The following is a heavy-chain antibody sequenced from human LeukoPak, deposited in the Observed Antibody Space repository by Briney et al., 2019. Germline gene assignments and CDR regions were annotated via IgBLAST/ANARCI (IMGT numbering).Heavy chain of an antibody. Sequence: PVGSLRLSCAASVFTLSIYGMHWGSDGPQARVGWVAVLWYDGINTNYADSVKGRFTISRDTSKNTLYLQMDSLRAEDTAVYFCGVLPAATMLRDFWGQGTLVTVSS. D-gene: IGHD2-2*01. CDR3: GVLPAATMLRDF. J-gene: IGHJ4*02. CDR2: LWYDGINT. CDR1: VFTLSIYG. V-gene: IGHV3-33*01.